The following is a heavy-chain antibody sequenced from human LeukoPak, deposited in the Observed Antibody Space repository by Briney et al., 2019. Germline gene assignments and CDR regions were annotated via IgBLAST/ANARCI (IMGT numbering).Heavy chain of an antibody. J-gene: IGHJ4*02. CDR2: IKQDGSKK. D-gene: IGHD5-24*01. Sequence: GGSLRLSCVASGFPFSSYWMTWVRQAPGKGLEWVANIKQDGSKKSYVDSVKGRFTISRDNAKNSLYLQMNSLRAEDTAIYYCTRVGYIDEGIDYWGQGTLVTYSS. CDR3: TRVGYIDEGIDY. CDR1: GFPFSSYW. V-gene: IGHV3-7*04.